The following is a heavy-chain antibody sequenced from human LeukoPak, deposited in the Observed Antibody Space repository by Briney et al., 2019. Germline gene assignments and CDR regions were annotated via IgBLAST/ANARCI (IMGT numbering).Heavy chain of an antibody. J-gene: IGHJ3*02. Sequence: GASVKVSCKAAGYTLTGYYMHWVRQAPGQGLEWMGWINPNSGGTNYARKFQGRVTMTRDTSISTAYMELSRLRSDDTAVYYCARQNNWNAFDIWGQGTMVTVSS. V-gene: IGHV1-2*02. CDR1: GYTLTGYY. D-gene: IGHD1-1*01. CDR3: ARQNNWNAFDI. CDR2: INPNSGGT.